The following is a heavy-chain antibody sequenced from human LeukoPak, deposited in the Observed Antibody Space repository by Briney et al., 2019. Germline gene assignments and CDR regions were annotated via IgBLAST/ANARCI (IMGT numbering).Heavy chain of an antibody. CDR3: VSYGDYGAFDY. J-gene: IGHJ4*02. Sequence: QPGGSLRLSCAAFGFTFSSYGMHWVRQAPGKGLEWVAVIWYDGSKKYYADSVKGRFTISRDNSKNTLYLQMNSLRAEDTAVYYCVSYGDYGAFDYWGQGTLVTVSS. CDR1: GFTFSSYG. V-gene: IGHV3-30*02. CDR2: IWYDGSKK. D-gene: IGHD4-17*01.